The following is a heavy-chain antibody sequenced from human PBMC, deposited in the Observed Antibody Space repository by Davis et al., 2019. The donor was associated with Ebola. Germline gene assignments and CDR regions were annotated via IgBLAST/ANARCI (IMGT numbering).Heavy chain of an antibody. CDR2: INHSGST. CDR3: VRSRFLEWLPYYY. V-gene: IGHV4-34*01. D-gene: IGHD3-3*01. CDR1: GGSFSGYY. Sequence: MPSETLSLTCAVYGGSFSGYYWSWIRQPPGKGLEWIGEINHSGSTNYNPSLKSRVTISVDTSKNQFSLKLSSVTAADTAVYYCVRSRFLEWLPYYYWGQGTLVTVSS. J-gene: IGHJ4*02.